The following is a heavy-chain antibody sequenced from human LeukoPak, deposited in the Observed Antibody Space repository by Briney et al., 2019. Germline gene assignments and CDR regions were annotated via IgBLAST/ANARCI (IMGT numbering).Heavy chain of an antibody. CDR3: ARGAPDSSGYYWGY. CDR2: IYYSGST. D-gene: IGHD3-22*01. V-gene: IGHV4-30-4*01. Sequence: PSQTLSLTCTVSGGSISSGDYYWSWIRQPPGKGLEWIGYIYYSGSTYYNPSLESRVTISVDTSKNQFSLKLSSVTAADTAVYYCARGAPDSSGYYWGYWGQGTLVTVSS. J-gene: IGHJ4*02. CDR1: GGSISSGDYY.